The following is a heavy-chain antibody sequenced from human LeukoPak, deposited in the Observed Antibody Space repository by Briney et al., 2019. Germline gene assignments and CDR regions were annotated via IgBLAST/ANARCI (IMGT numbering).Heavy chain of an antibody. CDR2: ISSSGSTI. J-gene: IGHJ4*02. CDR1: GFTFSDYY. D-gene: IGHD3-10*01. Sequence: GGSLRLSCAASGFTFSDYYMSWIRQAPGRGLEWVSYISSSGSTIYYADSVKGRFTISRDNAKDSLYLQMNSLRAEDTAVYYCARVHGLGGSGSYLDYWGQGTLVTVSS. V-gene: IGHV3-11*01. CDR3: ARVHGLGGSGSYLDY.